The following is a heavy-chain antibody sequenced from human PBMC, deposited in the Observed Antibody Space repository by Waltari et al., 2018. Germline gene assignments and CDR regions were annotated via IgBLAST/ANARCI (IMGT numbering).Heavy chain of an antibody. D-gene: IGHD3-10*01. CDR2: ISYSGNM. CDR1: GGSISSSSYS. CDR3: AREQGAVGYYGSRGYYADY. J-gene: IGHJ4*02. Sequence: QLQLQESGPGLVKPSETLSLSCTVSGGSISSSSYSWGWIRQPPGKGLEWIGSISYSGNMFYNPSLKSRVSISVDTSKNQFSLKLSSLTAADTAVYYCAREQGAVGYYGSRGYYADYWGQGTLVTVSS. V-gene: IGHV4-39*07.